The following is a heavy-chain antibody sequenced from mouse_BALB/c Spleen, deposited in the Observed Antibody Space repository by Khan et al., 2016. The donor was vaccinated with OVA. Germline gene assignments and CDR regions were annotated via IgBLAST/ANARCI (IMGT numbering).Heavy chain of an antibody. Sequence: EVELVESGGGLVQSGGSRKLSCAASGFTFTSYGMHWIRQAPEKGLEWVAYISSDSNTIYYADTVKGRFTISRHNPKNTLFLQMTGLRSGDAAMYFCATTYFYGYYFDYWGQGTTLTVAS. V-gene: IGHV5-17*02. CDR1: GFTFTSYG. CDR3: ATTYFYGYYFDY. D-gene: IGHD1-1*01. CDR2: ISSDSNTI. J-gene: IGHJ2*01.